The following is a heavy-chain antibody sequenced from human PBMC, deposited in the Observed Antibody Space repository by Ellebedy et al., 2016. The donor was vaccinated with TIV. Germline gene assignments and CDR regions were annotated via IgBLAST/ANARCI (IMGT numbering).Heavy chain of an antibody. V-gene: IGHV3-13*04. D-gene: IGHD3-10*01. CDR3: ARGTPTGRQTSGFDY. CDR1: GFTFSSYG. CDR2: IGTAGDT. Sequence: GGSLRLXCAASGFTFSSYGMHWVRQTTGKGLEWVSAIGTAGDTYYPDSVKGRFTISRENGKNSLFLQMNSLRAGDTAIYYCARGTPTGRQTSGFDYWGQGTLVTLSS. J-gene: IGHJ4*02.